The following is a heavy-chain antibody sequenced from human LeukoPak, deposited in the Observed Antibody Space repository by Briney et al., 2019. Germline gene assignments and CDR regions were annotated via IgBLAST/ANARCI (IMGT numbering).Heavy chain of an antibody. J-gene: IGHJ5*02. Sequence: GASVKVSCKASGYTFTSYSMHWVRQAPGQGLEWMGVINPSGGSTNYAEKFQGRVTMTRDTSTSTVYMELSSLRSEDTAVYYCARGAVAVLRSWFDPWGQGTLVTVSS. CDR2: INPSGGST. CDR1: GYTFTSYS. CDR3: ARGAVAVLRSWFDP. D-gene: IGHD6-13*01. V-gene: IGHV1-46*01.